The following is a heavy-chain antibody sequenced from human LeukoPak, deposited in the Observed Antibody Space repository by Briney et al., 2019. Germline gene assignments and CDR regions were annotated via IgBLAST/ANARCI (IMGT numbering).Heavy chain of an antibody. D-gene: IGHD3-3*01. CDR3: ARDLEFGDLYGMDV. J-gene: IGHJ6*02. CDR2: ISAYNGNT. CDR1: GYTFTSYG. V-gene: IGHV1-18*01. Sequence: ASVKVSCKASGYTFTSYGISWVRQAPGQGLEWMGWISAYNGNTNYVQKLQGRVTMTTDTSTSTAYMELRSLRSDDTAVYYCARDLEFGDLYGMDVWGQGTTVTVSS.